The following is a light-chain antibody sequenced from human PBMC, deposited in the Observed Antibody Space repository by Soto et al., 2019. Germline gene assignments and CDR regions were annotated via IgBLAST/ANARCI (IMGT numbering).Light chain of an antibody. Sequence: QSALTQPASVSGSPGQSITISCTGTSSDVGGYNYVSWYQQHPGKAPKVMIYDVTNRPSGVSNRFSGSKSGNTASLTISGLQAEDEADYYCSSYTSSSIPYVFGTGTKVTVL. CDR2: DVT. V-gene: IGLV2-14*01. CDR3: SSYTSSSIPYV. J-gene: IGLJ1*01. CDR1: SSDVGGYNY.